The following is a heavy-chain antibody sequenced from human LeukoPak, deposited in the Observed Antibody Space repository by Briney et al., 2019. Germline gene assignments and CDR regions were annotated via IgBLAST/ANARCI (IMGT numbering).Heavy chain of an antibody. CDR3: AGAQVHAARFYY. V-gene: IGHV4-34*01. J-gene: IGHJ4*02. D-gene: IGHD6-6*01. Sequence: SETLSLTCAVYGGSFSGYYWSWIRQPPGKGLEWIGEINHSGSTNYNPSLKSRVTISVDTSKNQFSLKLSSVTAADTAVYYCAGAQVHAARFYYWGQGTLVTVSS. CDR1: GGSFSGYY. CDR2: INHSGST.